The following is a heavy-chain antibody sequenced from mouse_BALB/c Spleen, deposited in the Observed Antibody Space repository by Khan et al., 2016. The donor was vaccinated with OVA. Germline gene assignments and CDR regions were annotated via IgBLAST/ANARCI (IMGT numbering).Heavy chain of an antibody. D-gene: IGHD1-1*01. V-gene: IGHV5-17*02. CDR3: ATSYFYGYYFDY. CDR2: ISGDSNTI. Sequence: EVELVESGGGLVQPGGSRKLSCAASGFTFSSYGMHWVRQAPERGLEWVAYISGDSNTIYYADTVKGRFTISRDNPRNTLFLQMTSLMSEDTAMYSCATSYFYGYYFDYWGPGTTLTVSS. CDR1: GFTFSSYG. J-gene: IGHJ2*01.